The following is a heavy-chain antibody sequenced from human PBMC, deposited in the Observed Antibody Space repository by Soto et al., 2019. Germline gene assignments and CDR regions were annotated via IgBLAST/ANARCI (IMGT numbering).Heavy chain of an antibody. V-gene: IGHV4-34*01. D-gene: IGHD3-3*01. CDR2: INHSGST. J-gene: IGHJ6*03. CDR3: ARQIGVVIHSSNPYYYYMDV. CDR1: GGSFSGYY. Sequence: PSETLSLTCAVYGGSFSGYYWSWIRQPPGKGLEWIGEINHSGSTNYNPSLKSRVTISVDTSKNQFSLKLSSVTAADTAVYYCARQIGVVIHSSNPYYYYMDVWGKGTTVTVSS.